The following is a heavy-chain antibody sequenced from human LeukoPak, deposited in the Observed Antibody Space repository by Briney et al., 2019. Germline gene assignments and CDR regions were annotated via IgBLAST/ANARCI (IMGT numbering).Heavy chain of an antibody. CDR1: GFTFSSYG. D-gene: IGHD3-3*01. J-gene: IGHJ4*02. Sequence: SCKASGFTFSSYGMHWVRQAPGKGLEWVAVISYDGSNKYYADSVKGRFTISRDNSKNTLYLQMNSLRAEDTAVYYCARGMQGTILETFDYWGQGTLVTVSS. V-gene: IGHV3-30*03. CDR2: ISYDGSNK. CDR3: ARGMQGTILETFDY.